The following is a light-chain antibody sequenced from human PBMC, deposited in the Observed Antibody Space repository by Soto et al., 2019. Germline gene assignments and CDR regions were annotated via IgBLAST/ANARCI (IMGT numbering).Light chain of an antibody. CDR1: SSDVGAYDF. Sequence: QSALTQPASVSGSPGQSVTISCTGTSSDVGAYDFVSWYQQHPGKAPKVMIYEVSDRPSGVSNRFSGSKSGNTASLTISGLQAEDEAHYYCSSYTTNNAHVFGGGTKVTVL. CDR3: SSYTTNNAHV. V-gene: IGLV2-14*01. J-gene: IGLJ2*01. CDR2: EVS.